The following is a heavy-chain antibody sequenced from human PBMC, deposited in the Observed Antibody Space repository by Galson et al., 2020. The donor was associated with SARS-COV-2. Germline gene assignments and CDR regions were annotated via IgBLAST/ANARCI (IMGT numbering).Heavy chain of an antibody. J-gene: IGHJ4*02. Sequence: SETLSLTCSVSTGSINSDYWSWIRQTPGKGLEWIGFFHSDGSTNYNPSLKSRLTISVDTAKNQFSLRLSSVTAADTAVYFCARYTTSSVSFDSWGQGTLVTVSS. CDR3: ARYTTSSVSFDS. CDR2: FHSDGST. V-gene: IGHV4-59*08. D-gene: IGHD6-6*01. CDR1: TGSINSDY.